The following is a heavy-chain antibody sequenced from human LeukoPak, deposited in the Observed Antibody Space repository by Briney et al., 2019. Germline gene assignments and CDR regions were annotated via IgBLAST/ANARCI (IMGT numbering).Heavy chain of an antibody. CDR3: ARSYDTNFDY. CDR1: GGSIRSYY. J-gene: IGHJ4*02. D-gene: IGHD3-3*01. CDR2: IYFSGST. V-gene: IGHV4-59*01. Sequence: SETLSLTCTVSGGSIRSYYWSWVRQPPGKGLEWIGYIYFSGSTSYNPSLKSRVTISVDRSKNQFSLKLSSVAAADTAVYYCARSYDTNFDYWGQGTLVTVSS.